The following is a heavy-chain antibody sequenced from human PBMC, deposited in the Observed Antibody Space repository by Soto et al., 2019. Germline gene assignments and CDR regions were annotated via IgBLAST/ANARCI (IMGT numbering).Heavy chain of an antibody. V-gene: IGHV3-7*01. CDR1: GFTFINFW. CDR3: GRDEVRNGVGV. J-gene: IGHJ6*02. CDR2: IKGDGSEK. Sequence: WGPLRLSCAASGFTFINFWMSFVRQAPGKGLEWVANIKGDGSEKRYVDSVRGRFTISRDNAKNSVYLQMNSLRADDTALYYCGRDEVRNGVGVWGQGTTVTVSS.